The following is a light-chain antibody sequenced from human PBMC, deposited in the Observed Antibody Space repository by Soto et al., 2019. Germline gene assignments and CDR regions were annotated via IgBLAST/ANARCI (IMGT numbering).Light chain of an antibody. CDR2: AAS. J-gene: IGKJ4*01. CDR1: QGISSW. V-gene: IGKV1D-16*01. Sequence: DIQMAPSPSSLSASVGARVTITCPASQGISSWLAWYQQKPEKATKPLIYAASSLQGGVPSRFSGSGSGTEFTLTISSLQPEDLATYYCQQYNSYPPSVGGGTKVEIK. CDR3: QQYNSYPPS.